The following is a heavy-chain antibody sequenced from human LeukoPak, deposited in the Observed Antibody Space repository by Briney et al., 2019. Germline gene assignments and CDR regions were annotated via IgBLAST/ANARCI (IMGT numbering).Heavy chain of an antibody. CDR1: GFTFSSYS. J-gene: IGHJ6*02. CDR2: ISSSSSTI. V-gene: IGHV3-48*01. Sequence: GGSLRLSCAASGFTFSSYSMNWVRQAPGEGLEWVSYISSSSSTIYYADSVKGRFTISRDSAKNSLYLQMNSLRAEDTAVYYCARDHRAIAVAGTGIYYYYGMDVWGQGTTVTVSS. CDR3: ARDHRAIAVAGTGIYYYYGMDV. D-gene: IGHD6-19*01.